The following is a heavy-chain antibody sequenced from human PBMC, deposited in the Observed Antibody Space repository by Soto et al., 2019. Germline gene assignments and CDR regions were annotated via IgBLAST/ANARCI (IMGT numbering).Heavy chain of an antibody. CDR1: GGSISSYY. J-gene: IGHJ3*02. D-gene: IGHD2-15*01. CDR2: IYYSGST. CDR3: ARAPVVAAFDI. V-gene: IGHV4-59*01. Sequence: SETLSLTCTVSGGSISSYYWCWIRRPPGKGLEWIGYIYYSGSTNYNPSLKSRVTISVDTSKNQFSLKLSSVTAADTAVYYCARAPVVAAFDIWGQGTMVTVSS.